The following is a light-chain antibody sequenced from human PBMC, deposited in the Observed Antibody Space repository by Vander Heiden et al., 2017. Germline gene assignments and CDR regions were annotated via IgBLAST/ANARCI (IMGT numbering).Light chain of an antibody. CDR2: KAS. CDR1: QSISSW. V-gene: IGKV1-5*03. J-gene: IGKJ2*01. Sequence: DIQITQSPSTLSASVGDRATITCRASQSISSWLAWYQQKPGKAPKLLIYKASSLESGVPSRFSGSGSGTEFTLTISSLQPDDFATYYCQQYNSYSYTFGQGTKLEIK. CDR3: QQYNSYSYT.